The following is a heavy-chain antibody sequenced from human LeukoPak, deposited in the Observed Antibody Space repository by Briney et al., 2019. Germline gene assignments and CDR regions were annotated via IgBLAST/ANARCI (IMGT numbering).Heavy chain of an antibody. D-gene: IGHD4-17*01. CDR1: GFTFSSYA. Sequence: GGSLRLSCAASGFTFSSYAMHRVRQAPGKGLEWVAVISYDGSNKYYADSVKGRFTISRDNSKNTLYLQMNSLRAEDTAVYYCGLWTEVTTSSTKDFDYWGQGTLVTVSS. V-gene: IGHV3-30*04. CDR2: ISYDGSNK. J-gene: IGHJ4*02. CDR3: GLWTEVTTSSTKDFDY.